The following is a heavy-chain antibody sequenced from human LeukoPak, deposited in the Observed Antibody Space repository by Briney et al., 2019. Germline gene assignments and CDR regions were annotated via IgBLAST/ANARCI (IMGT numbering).Heavy chain of an antibody. V-gene: IGHV3-21*01. CDR1: GFTFSSYS. D-gene: IGHD2-15*01. J-gene: IGHJ4*02. CDR3: ARRYCSGGSCYAFDY. CDR2: ISSSSYM. Sequence: GGSLRLSCAASGFTFSSYSMNWVRQAPGTGLEWVSSISSSSYMYYADSVKGRFTISRDNAKNSLYLQMNSLRAEDTAVYYCARRYCSGGSCYAFDYWGQGTLVTVSS.